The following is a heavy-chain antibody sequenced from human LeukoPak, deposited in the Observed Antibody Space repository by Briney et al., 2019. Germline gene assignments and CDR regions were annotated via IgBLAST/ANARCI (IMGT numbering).Heavy chain of an antibody. CDR3: ARNSLAAGNYWFDP. V-gene: IGHV3-53*01. Sequence: SGGSLRLSCAASGFNVSRNYMSWVRQAPGKGLEWVSVIYSGGSTYYADSVKGRFTISRDNSKNTLYLQMNSLRAEDTAVYYCARNSLAAGNYWFDPWGQGTLVTVSS. CDR2: IYSGGST. D-gene: IGHD6-13*01. CDR1: GFNVSRNY. J-gene: IGHJ5*02.